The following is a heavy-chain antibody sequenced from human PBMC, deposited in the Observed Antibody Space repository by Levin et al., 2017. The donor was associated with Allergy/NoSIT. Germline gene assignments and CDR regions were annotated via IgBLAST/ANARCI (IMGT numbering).Heavy chain of an antibody. D-gene: IGHD3-10*01. V-gene: IGHV3-30-3*01. Sequence: AGGSLRLSCAASGFTFSSHRMHWVRQVPGKGPEWVALISSDGSNKYYADSVKGRFTISRDNSKNTVYLQMNSLRGEDTAVYYCARNVGLYAVRGVPTHFASWGQGTLVTVSS. CDR1: GFTFSSHR. J-gene: IGHJ4*02. CDR3: ARNVGLYAVRGVPTHFAS. CDR2: ISSDGSNK.